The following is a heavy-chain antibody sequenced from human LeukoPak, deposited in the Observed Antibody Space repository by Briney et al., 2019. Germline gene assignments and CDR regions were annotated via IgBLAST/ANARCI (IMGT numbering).Heavy chain of an antibody. D-gene: IGHD1-26*01. CDR3: ARDSGSYLDY. Sequence: PSETLSLTCTVSGGSISSSSYYWGWIRQPPGKGLEWIGYIYYSGSTYYNPSLKSRVTISVDTSKNQFSLKLSSVTAADTAVYYCARDSGSYLDYWGQGTLVTVSS. J-gene: IGHJ4*02. CDR2: IYYSGST. V-gene: IGHV4-30-4*08. CDR1: GGSISSSSYY.